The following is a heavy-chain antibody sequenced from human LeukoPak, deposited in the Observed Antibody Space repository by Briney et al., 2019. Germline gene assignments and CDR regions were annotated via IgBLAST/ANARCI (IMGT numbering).Heavy chain of an antibody. CDR1: GYSISSGYY. Sequence: SETLSLTCTVSGYSISSGYYWGWIRQPPGKGLEWIGSIYHSGRTFYNPSLKSRVTISVDTSKNQFSLKLSSVTAADTAVYYCARGFTYYYDSSGSLFDYWGQGTLVTVSS. D-gene: IGHD3-22*01. V-gene: IGHV4-38-2*02. CDR3: ARGFTYYYDSSGSLFDY. J-gene: IGHJ4*02. CDR2: IYHSGRT.